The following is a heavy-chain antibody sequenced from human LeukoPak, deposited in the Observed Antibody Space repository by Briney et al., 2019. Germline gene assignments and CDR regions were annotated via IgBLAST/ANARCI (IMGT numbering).Heavy chain of an antibody. D-gene: IGHD2-15*01. CDR1: GFTFSRYT. CDR3: ARDGSDAFDI. CDR2: IYSGGST. Sequence: GGSLRLSCAASGFTFSRYTMHWVRQAPGKGLEWVSVIYSGGSTYYADSVKGRFTISRDNSKNTLYLQMNSLRAEDTAVYYCARDGSDAFDIWGQGTMVTVSS. V-gene: IGHV3-66*01. J-gene: IGHJ3*02.